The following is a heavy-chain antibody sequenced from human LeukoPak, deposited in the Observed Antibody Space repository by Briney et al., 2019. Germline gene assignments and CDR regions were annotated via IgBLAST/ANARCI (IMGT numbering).Heavy chain of an antibody. D-gene: IGHD3-3*01. CDR3: GRTYFDFWSSYYPVDD. Sequence: PGGSLRLSCAASGFTFSSYSMNWVRQAPGQGLEWVAFIRYDGRTDYYADSVKGRFTISRDNSKFMVYLQMNSLRAEDTAMYYCGRTYFDFWSSYYPVDDWGQGTLVAVSS. CDR1: GFTFSSYS. CDR2: IRYDGRTD. J-gene: IGHJ4*02. V-gene: IGHV3-30*02.